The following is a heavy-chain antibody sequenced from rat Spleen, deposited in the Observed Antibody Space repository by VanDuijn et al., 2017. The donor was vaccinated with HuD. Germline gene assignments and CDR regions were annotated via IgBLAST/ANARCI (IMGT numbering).Heavy chain of an antibody. CDR2: ISPSGGTT. D-gene: IGHD1-1*01. V-gene: IGHV5-31*01. CDR3: TRHPDYSNYFDY. CDR1: GFTFNNYW. J-gene: IGHJ2*01. Sequence: EVQLVESGGGLIQPGRSLKLSCVASGFTFNNYWMSWIRQAPGKGLEWVASISPSGGTTYYRDSVKGRFTVSRDNAKSTLYLQMDSLRSEDTATYYCTRHPDYSNYFDYWGQGVMVTVSS.